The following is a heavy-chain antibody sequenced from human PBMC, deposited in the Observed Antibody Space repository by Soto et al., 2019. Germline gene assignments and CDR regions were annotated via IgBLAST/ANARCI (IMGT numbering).Heavy chain of an antibody. CDR1: GFTFSSYA. CDR3: AKAKVAGMVLGMFDY. D-gene: IGHD6-19*01. V-gene: IGHV3-23*01. CDR2: ISGSGGST. Sequence: GGSLRLSCAASGFTFSSYAMSWVRQAPGKGLECVSAISGSGGSTYYADSVKGRFTISRDNSKNTLYLQMNSLRAEDTAVYYCAKAKVAGMVLGMFDYWGQGTLVTVSS. J-gene: IGHJ4*02.